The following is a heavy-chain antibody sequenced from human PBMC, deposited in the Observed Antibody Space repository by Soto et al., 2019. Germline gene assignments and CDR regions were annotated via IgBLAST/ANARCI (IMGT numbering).Heavy chain of an antibody. CDR1: GGSISSYY. CDR3: ARVTGFSGYEGNWFDP. J-gene: IGHJ5*02. V-gene: IGHV4-59*01. Sequence: PSETLSLTCTVSGGSISSYYWSWIRQPPGKGLEWIGYIYYSGSTNYNPSLKSRVTISVDTSKNQFSLKLSSVTAADTAVYYCARVTGFSGYEGNWFDPWGQGTLVTVSS. D-gene: IGHD5-12*01. CDR2: IYYSGST.